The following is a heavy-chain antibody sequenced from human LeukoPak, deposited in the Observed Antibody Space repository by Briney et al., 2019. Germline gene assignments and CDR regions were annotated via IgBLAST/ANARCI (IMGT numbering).Heavy chain of an antibody. CDR2: IKQDGSEK. V-gene: IGHV3-7*01. Sequence: PGGSLRLSCAASGFTFSSYWMSWVRQAPGKGLEWVANIKQDGSEKYYVDSVKGRFTISRDNAKNSLYLQMNSLRAEDTAVYYCARVXSDILTGYPTHFDYWGQGTLVTVSS. CDR1: GFTFSSYW. J-gene: IGHJ4*02. CDR3: ARVXSDILTGYPTHFDY. D-gene: IGHD3-9*01.